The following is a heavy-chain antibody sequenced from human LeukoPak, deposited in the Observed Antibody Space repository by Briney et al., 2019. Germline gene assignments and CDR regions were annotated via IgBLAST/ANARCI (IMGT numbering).Heavy chain of an antibody. Sequence: PGGSLSLSCTASGLIISSYGMHWVRQAPGGGVEWVAYIRHEESKTFYEDSVKGRFTICRDNSKNTLYLQMHSLRAEDTALYYCAKAVIPSAYQGTYYMDVWGKGTTVTVSS. J-gene: IGHJ6*03. V-gene: IGHV3-30*02. CDR3: AKAVIPSAYQGTYYMDV. D-gene: IGHD3-16*01. CDR1: GLIISSYG. CDR2: IRHEESKT.